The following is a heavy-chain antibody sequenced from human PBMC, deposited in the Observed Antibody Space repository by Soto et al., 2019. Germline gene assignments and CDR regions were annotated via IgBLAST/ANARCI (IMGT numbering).Heavy chain of an antibody. CDR1: GFTFSSYG. CDR2: IWYDGSNK. CDR3: ARPDPSTMIGYCSSTSCGASEDCYFDY. Sequence: GGSLRLSCAASGFTFSSYGMHWVRQAPGKGLEWVAVIWYDGSNKYYADSVKGRFTISRDNSKNTLYLQMNSLRAEDTAVYYCARPDPSTMIGYCSSTSCGASEDCYFDYWGQGTLVTVSS. V-gene: IGHV3-33*01. J-gene: IGHJ4*02. D-gene: IGHD2-2*01.